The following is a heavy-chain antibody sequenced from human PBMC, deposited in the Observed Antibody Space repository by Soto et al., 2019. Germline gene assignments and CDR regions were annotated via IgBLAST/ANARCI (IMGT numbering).Heavy chain of an antibody. CDR1: GGTFSSYT. Sequence: QVQLVQSGAEVKKPGSSVKVSCKASGGTFSSYTISWVRQAPGQGLEWMGRIIPILGIANYAQKFQGRVKIHADQTTSAAYMELSSLRSVDTAVYYCARATGRYYDFWSGYSSSFSYYSYYMDVWGKGTTVTVSS. CDR3: ARATGRYYDFWSGYSSSFSYYSYYMDV. V-gene: IGHV1-69*02. CDR2: IIPILGIA. D-gene: IGHD3-3*01. J-gene: IGHJ6*03.